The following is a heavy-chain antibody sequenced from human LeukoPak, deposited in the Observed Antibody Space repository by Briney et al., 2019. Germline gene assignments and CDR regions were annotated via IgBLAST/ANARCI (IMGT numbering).Heavy chain of an antibody. J-gene: IGHJ4*02. CDR1: GGSISSGDYY. V-gene: IGHV4-30-4*01. CDR2: IYYSGST. CDR3: ARVLRPMASQYYFDY. D-gene: IGHD3-10*01. Sequence: SETLSLTCTVSGGSISSGDYYWSWIRQPPGKGLEWIGYIYYSGSTYYNPSLKSRVTISVDTSKNQFSLKLSSVTAADTAVYYCARVLRPMASQYYFDYWGQGTLVTVSS.